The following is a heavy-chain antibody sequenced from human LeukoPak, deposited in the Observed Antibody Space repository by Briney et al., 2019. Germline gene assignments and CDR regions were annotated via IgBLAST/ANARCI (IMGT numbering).Heavy chain of an antibody. CDR3: ARGHIAAARNDY. CDR2: ISSSSSYI. Sequence: GGSLRLSCAASGFTFTTYATNWVRQAPGKGLEWVSSISSSSSYIYYADSVKGRFTISRDNAKNSLYLQMNSLRAEDTAVYYCARGHIAAARNDYWGQGTLVTVSS. D-gene: IGHD6-13*01. J-gene: IGHJ4*02. V-gene: IGHV3-21*01. CDR1: GFTFTTYA.